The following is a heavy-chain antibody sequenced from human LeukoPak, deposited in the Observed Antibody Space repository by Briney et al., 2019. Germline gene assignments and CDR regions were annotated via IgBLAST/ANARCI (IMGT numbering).Heavy chain of an antibody. CDR1: GYTFTRYY. D-gene: IGHD2-2*01. CDR3: ARGGGYCSSTSCYGVQFDY. CDR2: INPSGGST. J-gene: IGHJ4*02. V-gene: IGHV1-46*01. Sequence: GASVKVSCKASGYTFTRYYMHWVRQAPGQGLEWMGIINPSGGSTSYAQKFQGRVTMTRDMSTSTVYMELSSLRSEDTAVYYCARGGGYCSSTSCYGVQFDYWGQGTLVTVSS.